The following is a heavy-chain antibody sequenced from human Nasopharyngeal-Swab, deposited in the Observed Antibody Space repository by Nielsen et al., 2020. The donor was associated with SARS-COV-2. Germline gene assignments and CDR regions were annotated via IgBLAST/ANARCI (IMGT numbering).Heavy chain of an antibody. V-gene: IGHV4-59*12. Sequence: RQAPGKGLEWIGYIYYSGSTNYNPSLKSRVTISVDTSKNQFSLKLSSVTAADTAVYYCARGIRPGPRATRGRYFDYWGQGTLVTVSS. J-gene: IGHJ4*02. D-gene: IGHD1-26*01. CDR2: IYYSGST. CDR3: ARGIRPGPRATRGRYFDY.